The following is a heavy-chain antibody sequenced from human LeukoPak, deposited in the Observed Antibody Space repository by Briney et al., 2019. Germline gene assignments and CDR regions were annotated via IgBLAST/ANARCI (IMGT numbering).Heavy chain of an antibody. CDR3: ARDSGNLNWFDP. J-gene: IGHJ5*02. Sequence: PSETLSLTCTVSGGSIRSYYWSWVRQPAGKGLEWIGRIYTSGSTSYNPSLKSRVTMSVDTSKNQFSMKLSSVTAADTAVYYCARDSGNLNWFDPWGQGTLVTVSS. D-gene: IGHD3-10*01. V-gene: IGHV4-4*07. CDR2: IYTSGST. CDR1: GGSIRSYY.